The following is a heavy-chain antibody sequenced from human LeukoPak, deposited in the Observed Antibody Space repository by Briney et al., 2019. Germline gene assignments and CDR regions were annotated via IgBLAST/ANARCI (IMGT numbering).Heavy chain of an antibody. V-gene: IGHV3-21*01. CDR2: ITRSSYI. D-gene: IGHD3-16*01. J-gene: IGHJ3*02. CDR1: GFTFSSYS. Sequence: GGSLRLSCAASGFTFSSYSINWVRQAPGKGLEWVSSITRSSYIYYADSVKGRFTISRDNAKNSLYLEMNSLRAEDTAVYYCANGGVAWAFDIWGQGTMVTVSS. CDR3: ANGGVAWAFDI.